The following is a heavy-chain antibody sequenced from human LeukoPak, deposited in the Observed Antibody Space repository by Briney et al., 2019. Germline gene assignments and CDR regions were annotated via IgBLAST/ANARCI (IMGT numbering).Heavy chain of an antibody. J-gene: IGHJ3*02. CDR2: SYYSGST. CDR1: GGSISSGGYS. V-gene: IGHV4-30-4*07. Sequence: SETLSLTCAVSGGSISSGGYSWSWIRQPPGKGLEGIGYSYYSGSTYYNPSLKSRVTISVDTSKNQFYLKLSSVTAADTAVYYCARLRFDPHDAFDIWGQGTMVTVSS. CDR3: ARLRFDPHDAFDI.